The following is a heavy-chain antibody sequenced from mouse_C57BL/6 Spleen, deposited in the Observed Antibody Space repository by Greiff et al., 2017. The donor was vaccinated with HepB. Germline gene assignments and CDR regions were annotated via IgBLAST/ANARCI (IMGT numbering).Heavy chain of an antibody. J-gene: IGHJ3*01. CDR2: IDPETGGT. CDR1: GYTFTDYE. V-gene: IGHV1-15*01. Sequence: QVHVKQSGAELVRPGASVTLSCKASGYTFTDYEMHWVKQTPVHGLEWIGAIDPETGGTAYNQKFKGKAILTADKSSSTAYMELRSLTSEDSAVYYCTRPFYYDYVWFAYWGQGTLVTVSA. CDR3: TRPFYYDYVWFAY. D-gene: IGHD2-4*01.